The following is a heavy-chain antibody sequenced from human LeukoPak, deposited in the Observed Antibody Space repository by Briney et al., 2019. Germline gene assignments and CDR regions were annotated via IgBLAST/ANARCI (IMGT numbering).Heavy chain of an antibody. CDR3: ARHSSPLGSSWYGMDV. J-gene: IGHJ6*02. CDR2: IYYSGST. CDR1: GGSISSYY. D-gene: IGHD6-13*01. V-gene: IGHV4-59*08. Sequence: PSETLSLTCTVSGGSISSYYWSWIRQPPGKGLEWIGYIYYSGSTNYNPSLKSRVTISVDTSKNQFSLKLSSVTAADTAVYYCARHSSPLGSSWYGMDVWGQGTTVTVSS.